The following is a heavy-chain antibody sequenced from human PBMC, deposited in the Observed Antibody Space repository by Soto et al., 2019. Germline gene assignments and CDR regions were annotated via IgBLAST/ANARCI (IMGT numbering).Heavy chain of an antibody. J-gene: IGHJ5*02. CDR1: GFTFSNYG. Sequence: VQLLESGGGLIQPGGSLRLSCAASGFTFSNYGMTWVRQAPGKGLEWVSVISGSGGSKYYADSVKGRSTISRANSGNTLDLHMNSLSAEDTALYYCAKGPPVGANSWYFDPWGQGTLVTVSS. CDR3: AKGPPVGANSWYFDP. CDR2: ISGSGGSK. V-gene: IGHV3-23*01. D-gene: IGHD1-26*01.